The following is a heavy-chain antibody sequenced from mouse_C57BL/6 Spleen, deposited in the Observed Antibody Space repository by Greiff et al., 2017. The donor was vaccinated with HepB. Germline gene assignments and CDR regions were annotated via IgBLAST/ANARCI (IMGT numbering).Heavy chain of an antibody. V-gene: IGHV1-55*01. CDR2: IYPGSGST. CDR1: GYTFTSYW. D-gene: IGHD1-1*01. Sequence: QVQLQQSGAELVKPGASVKMSCKASGYTFTSYWITWVKQRPGQGLEWIGDIYPGSGSTNYNEKFKSKATLTVDTSSSTAYMQLSSLTSEDSAVYYCARTLFTTGMAYWGQGTLVTVSA. CDR3: ARTLFTTGMAY. J-gene: IGHJ3*01.